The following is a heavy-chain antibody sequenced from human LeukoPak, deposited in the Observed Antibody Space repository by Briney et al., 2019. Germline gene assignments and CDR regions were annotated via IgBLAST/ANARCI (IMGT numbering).Heavy chain of an antibody. J-gene: IGHJ3*02. D-gene: IGHD3-22*01. CDR1: GYSFTKYW. CDR2: IYPGDSDT. CDR3: ARRLMYYYDSSGYDVAFDI. Sequence: GESLKISCKGSGYSFTKYWIGWVRQMPGKGLEWMGVIYPGDSDTIYSPSLQGQVTISADKSIITAYLQWSSLKASDTAMYYCARRLMYYYDSSGYDVAFDIWSQGTMVTVSS. V-gene: IGHV5-51*01.